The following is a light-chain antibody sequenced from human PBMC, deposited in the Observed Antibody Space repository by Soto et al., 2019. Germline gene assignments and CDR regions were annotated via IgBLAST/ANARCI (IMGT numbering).Light chain of an antibody. CDR1: QSILYSSNNKNH. CDR2: CSS. J-gene: IGKJ1*01. V-gene: IGKV4-1*01. Sequence: DIVMTQSPDSLAVSLGERATINCKSSQSILYSSNNKNHLAWYQQKAGQPPKLLIYCSSTRETGDPDRFSGSWSGSDFALTISILQAGDVAVYYGQQYYTTPWTFGRGANVEIK. CDR3: QQYYTTPWT.